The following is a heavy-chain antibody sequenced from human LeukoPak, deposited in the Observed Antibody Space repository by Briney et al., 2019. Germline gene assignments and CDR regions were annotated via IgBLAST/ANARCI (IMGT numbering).Heavy chain of an antibody. Sequence: SETLSLTCTVSGGSISSYYWSWIRQPPGMGLEWIGYISYSGSTNYNPSLKSRVTISVDTSRNQFSLKLSSVTAADTAVYYCARGSHSGSYYVVDYWGQGTLVTVSS. CDR3: ARGSHSGSYYVVDY. D-gene: IGHD1-26*01. J-gene: IGHJ4*02. CDR1: GGSISSYY. CDR2: ISYSGST. V-gene: IGHV4-59*01.